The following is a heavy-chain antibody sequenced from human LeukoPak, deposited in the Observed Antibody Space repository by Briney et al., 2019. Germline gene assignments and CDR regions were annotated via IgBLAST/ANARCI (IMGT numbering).Heavy chain of an antibody. V-gene: IGHV3-15*07. CDR3: TTVMGYGGSSYYFDY. CDR1: GFSFSTQR. Sequence: GGSLRLSCVASGFSFSTQRMHWVRQAPGKGLEWVGRIKSKTDDGTTDFAAPVKGRFTISRDDSKNTLYLQVNSLKTEDTAVYYCTTVMGYGGSSYYFDYWGQGTLVTVSS. CDR2: IKSKTDDGTT. D-gene: IGHD5-18*01. J-gene: IGHJ4*02.